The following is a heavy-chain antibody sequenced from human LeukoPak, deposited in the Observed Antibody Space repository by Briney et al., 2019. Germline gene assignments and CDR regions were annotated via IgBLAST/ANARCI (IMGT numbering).Heavy chain of an antibody. CDR2: IYSGGST. CDR3: ARSIVGATSWFDP. Sequence: GGSLRHSRAASGFTASSNYMSWVRQAPGKGLEWVSVIYSGGSTYYADSVKGRFTISRDKSKNTLYLQMNSLRAEDTAVYYCARSIVGATSWFDPWGQGTLVTVSS. CDR1: GFTASSNY. V-gene: IGHV3-53*01. D-gene: IGHD1-26*01. J-gene: IGHJ5*02.